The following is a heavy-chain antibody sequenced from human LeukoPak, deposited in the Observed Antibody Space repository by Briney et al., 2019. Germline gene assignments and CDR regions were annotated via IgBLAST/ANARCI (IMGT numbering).Heavy chain of an antibody. J-gene: IGHJ4*02. CDR2: INPNSGGT. Sequence: ASVKVSCKASGYTFTGYYMHWVRQAPGQGLEWMGWINPNSGGTNYAQKFQGRVTMTRDTSISTAYMELSRLRSDDTAVYYCARGLVMITFGTRPFGYWGQGTLVTVSS. D-gene: IGHD3-16*01. V-gene: IGHV1-2*02. CDR1: GYTFTGYY. CDR3: ARGLVMITFGTRPFGY.